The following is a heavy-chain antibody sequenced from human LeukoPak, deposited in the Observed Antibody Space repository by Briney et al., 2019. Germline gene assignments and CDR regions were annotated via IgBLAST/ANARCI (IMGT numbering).Heavy chain of an antibody. J-gene: IGHJ5*02. Sequence: GGSLRLSCAASGFTFSSYAMSWVRQAPGKGLEWVSAISGSGGSTYYADSVKGRFTISRDNSKNTLYLQMNSLRAEDTAVYYCAKANLRYYYDSSGKNNWFDPWGQGTLVTVSS. CDR2: ISGSGGST. V-gene: IGHV3-23*01. CDR1: GFTFSSYA. D-gene: IGHD3-22*01. CDR3: AKANLRYYYDSSGKNNWFDP.